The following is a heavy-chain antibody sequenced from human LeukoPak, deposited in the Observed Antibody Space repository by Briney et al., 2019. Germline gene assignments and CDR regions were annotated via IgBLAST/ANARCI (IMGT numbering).Heavy chain of an antibody. CDR2: IYTSGST. D-gene: IGHD6-19*01. Sequence: PSETLSLTCTVSGGSISSYYWSWIRQPAGKGLEWIGRIYTSGSTYYNPSLKSRVTISVDTSKNQFSLKLSSVTAADTAVYYCARGYSSGWYGYWGQGTLVTASS. V-gene: IGHV4-4*07. CDR1: GGSISSYY. CDR3: ARGYSSGWYGY. J-gene: IGHJ4*02.